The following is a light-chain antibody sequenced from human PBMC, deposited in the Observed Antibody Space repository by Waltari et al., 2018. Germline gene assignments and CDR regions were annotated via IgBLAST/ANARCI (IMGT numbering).Light chain of an antibody. Sequence: DIQMTQSPSSLSASLGDRVTTTCRASRDIGRWLAWYQQKPGKGPKLLIYGASGLQTGVPSRFSGSGSGTVFTLTINSLQPEDFATYFCQQADSLPLTFGGGTRVEIK. V-gene: IGKV1-12*01. J-gene: IGKJ4*01. CDR2: GAS. CDR3: QQADSLPLT. CDR1: RDIGRW.